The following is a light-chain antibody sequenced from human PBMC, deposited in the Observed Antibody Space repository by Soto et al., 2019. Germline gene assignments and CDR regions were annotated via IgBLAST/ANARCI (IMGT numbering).Light chain of an antibody. V-gene: IGKV3-11*01. CDR3: QQRSSWPFT. CDR1: QSVSSSY. J-gene: IGKJ3*01. Sequence: EIVLTQSPGTLSLSPGERATLSCRARQSVSSSYLAWCQQKPGQAPRLLIYATSNRATGIPARFSGSGSGTDFTLTISSLEPEDFAVYYCQQRSSWPFTFGPGTKVDIK. CDR2: ATS.